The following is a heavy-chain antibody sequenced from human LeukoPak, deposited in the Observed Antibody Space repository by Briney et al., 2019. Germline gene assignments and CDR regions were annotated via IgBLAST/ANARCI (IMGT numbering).Heavy chain of an antibody. D-gene: IGHD3-10*01. J-gene: IGHJ4*02. CDR2: ISSSSSYI. Sequence: PGGSLRLSCAASGFTFSSYSMNWVRQAPGKGLEWVSSISSSSSYIYYADSVKGRFTISRDNAKNSLYLQMNSLRAEDTAVYYCARDRVHYYGSGSYSPIDYWGQGTLVTVSS. CDR3: ARDRVHYYGSGSYSPIDY. CDR1: GFTFSSYS. V-gene: IGHV3-21*01.